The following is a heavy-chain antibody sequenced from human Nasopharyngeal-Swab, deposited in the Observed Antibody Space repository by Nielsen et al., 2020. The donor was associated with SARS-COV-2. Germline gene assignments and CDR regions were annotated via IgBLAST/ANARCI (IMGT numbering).Heavy chain of an antibody. J-gene: IGHJ6*02. CDR3: ARAVAGNYYYGMDV. D-gene: IGHD6-19*01. CDR2: ISYDGSNK. V-gene: IGHV3-30*04. CDR1: GFTFSSYA. Sequence: GESLKISCAASGFTFSSYAMHWVRQAPGKGLECVAVISYDGSNKYYADSVKGRFTISRDNSKNTLYLQMNSLRAEDTAVYYCARAVAGNYYYGMDVWGQGTTVTVSS.